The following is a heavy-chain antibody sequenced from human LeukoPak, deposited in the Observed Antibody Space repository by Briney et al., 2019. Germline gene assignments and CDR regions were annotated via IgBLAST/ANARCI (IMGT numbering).Heavy chain of an antibody. Sequence: PSETLSLTCTVSGDSISNYYWSWIRQSPGKELEWIGCMYNRGSTIYNPSLKSRVTISTDTSKNQFSLRLTSVTAADTAVYYCARAETAVTGTLDYWGQGTLITVSS. CDR2: MYNRGST. J-gene: IGHJ4*02. V-gene: IGHV4-59*01. D-gene: IGHD6-19*01. CDR3: ARAETAVTGTLDY. CDR1: GDSISNYY.